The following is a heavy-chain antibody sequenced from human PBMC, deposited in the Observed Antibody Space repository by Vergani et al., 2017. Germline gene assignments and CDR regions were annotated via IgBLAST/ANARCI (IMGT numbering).Heavy chain of an antibody. D-gene: IGHD3-10*01. CDR3: AKQSVTYYYGSGSYYKSVYFDY. V-gene: IGHV3-21*04. CDR1: GFTFSSYS. J-gene: IGHJ4*02. Sequence: EVQLVESGGGLVKPGGSLRLSCAASGFTFSSYSMNWVRQAPGKGLEWVSSISSSSSYIYYADSVKGRFTISRDNSKNTLYLQMNSLRAEDTAVYYCAKQSVTYYYGSGSYYKSVYFDYWGQGTLVTVSS. CDR2: ISSSSSYI.